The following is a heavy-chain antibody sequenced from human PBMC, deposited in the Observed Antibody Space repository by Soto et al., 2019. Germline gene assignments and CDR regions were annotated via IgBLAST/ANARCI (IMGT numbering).Heavy chain of an antibody. CDR1: LETNTSSS. J-gene: IGHJ4*02. CDR3: ARVGYGWTSAFDY. CDR2: ISAYNGNT. V-gene: IGHV1-18*01. Sequence: ASVTVSCKDSLETNTSSSSSSVRQAPGQGLEWMGWISAYNGNTNYAQKLQGRVTMTTDTSTSTAYMELRSLRSDDTAVYYCARVGYGWTSAFDYWGQGTLVTV. D-gene: IGHD5-18*01.